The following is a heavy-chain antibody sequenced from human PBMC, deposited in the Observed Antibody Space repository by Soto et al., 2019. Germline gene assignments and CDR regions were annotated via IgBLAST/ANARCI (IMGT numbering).Heavy chain of an antibody. CDR2: IYYSGST. J-gene: IGHJ6*02. CDR3: ARTTMVRGVIDYGMDV. V-gene: IGHV4-59*01. D-gene: IGHD3-10*01. CDR1: GGSISSYY. Sequence: QVQLQESGPGLVKPSETLSLTCTVSGGSISSYYWSWIRQPPGKGLEWIGYIYYSGSTNYNPSLRSRVTISVDTSKNQFSLKLISVTAADTAVYYCARTTMVRGVIDYGMDVWGQGTTVTVSS.